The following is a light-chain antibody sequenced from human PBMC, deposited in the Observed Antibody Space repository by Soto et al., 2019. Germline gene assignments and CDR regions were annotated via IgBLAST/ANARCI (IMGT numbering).Light chain of an antibody. Sequence: DIQITQSPSALSASVGDRVTLTCRASQDISSYLAWYQQKPGKAPTLLIYAASTLQSGVPSRFSGSGFGTDFTLTISSLQAEDFASYYCQQLRSYPSTFGGGTKVDIK. CDR3: QQLRSYPST. J-gene: IGKJ4*01. V-gene: IGKV1-9*01. CDR2: AAS. CDR1: QDISSY.